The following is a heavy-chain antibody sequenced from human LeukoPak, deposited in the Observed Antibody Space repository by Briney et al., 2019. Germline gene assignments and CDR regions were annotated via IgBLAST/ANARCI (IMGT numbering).Heavy chain of an antibody. CDR1: GLTFRDYY. J-gene: IGHJ4*02. D-gene: IGHD3-10*01. Sequence: GGSLRLSCAPSGLTFRDYYMSGIRQAPGKGLQWVSYISSSGSTKYYADSVKGRFTISRDNAKNSYLQMNSLRAEDTAVYYCASDGHAYGHGSPHYWGQGTLVTVSS. CDR2: ISSSGSTK. V-gene: IGHV3-11*01. CDR3: ASDGHAYGHGSPHY.